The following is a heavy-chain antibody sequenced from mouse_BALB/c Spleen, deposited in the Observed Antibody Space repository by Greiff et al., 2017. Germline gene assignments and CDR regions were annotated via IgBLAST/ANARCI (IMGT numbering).Heavy chain of an antibody. CDR2: ISDGGSYT. D-gene: IGHD2-2*01. J-gene: IGHJ3*01. CDR3: ARGGYGYDGSWFAY. V-gene: IGHV5-4*02. Sequence: EVKLVESGGGLVKPGGSLKLSRAASGFTFSDYYMYWVRQTPEKRLEWVATISDGGSYTYYPDSVKGRFTISRDNAKNNLYLQMSSLKSEDTAMYYCARGGYGYDGSWFAYWGQGTLVTVSA. CDR1: GFTFSDYY.